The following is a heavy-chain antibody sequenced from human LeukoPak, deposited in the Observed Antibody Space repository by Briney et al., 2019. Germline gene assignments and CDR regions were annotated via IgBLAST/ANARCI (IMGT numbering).Heavy chain of an antibody. Sequence: SETLSLTCTVSGYSISTGYYWGWIRQPPGKGLEWIGSFYHSGSTYYNPSLKSRVTISVDTSKNQFSLKLSSVTAADTAVYYCARGNIHFDYWGQGTLVTVSS. CDR1: GYSISTGYY. CDR3: ARGNIHFDY. CDR2: FYHSGST. V-gene: IGHV4-38-2*02. J-gene: IGHJ4*02.